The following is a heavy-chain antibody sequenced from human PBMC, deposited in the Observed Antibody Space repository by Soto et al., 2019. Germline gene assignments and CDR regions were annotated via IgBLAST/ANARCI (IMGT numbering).Heavy chain of an antibody. D-gene: IGHD6-25*01. Sequence: SETLSLTCTVSGGSIRSYYWSWIRQPAGKALEWIGRIYTSGTTNYNPSLKSRVTILLDTSKNQFSLDLTSVTDADMAVYYCAREGSSGFGMDVWGQGTTVTVSS. CDR3: AREGSSGFGMDV. CDR1: GGSIRSYY. J-gene: IGHJ6*02. CDR2: IYTSGTT. V-gene: IGHV4-4*07.